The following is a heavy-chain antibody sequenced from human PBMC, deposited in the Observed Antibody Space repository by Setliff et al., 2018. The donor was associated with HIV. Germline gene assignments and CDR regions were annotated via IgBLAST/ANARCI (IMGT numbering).Heavy chain of an antibody. D-gene: IGHD3-10*01. V-gene: IGHV4-39*07. CDR3: ARERITMVRGVNWFDP. CDR2: IFYNGSA. J-gene: IGHJ5*02. Sequence: PSETLSLTCTVSGGSLISDIYYWGWIRQPPGKGLEWIGTIFYNGSAYYNPSLKSRVTISVDTSKNQFSLKLSSVTAADTAVYYCARERITMVRGVNWFDPWGQGTLVTVSS. CDR1: GGSLISDIYY.